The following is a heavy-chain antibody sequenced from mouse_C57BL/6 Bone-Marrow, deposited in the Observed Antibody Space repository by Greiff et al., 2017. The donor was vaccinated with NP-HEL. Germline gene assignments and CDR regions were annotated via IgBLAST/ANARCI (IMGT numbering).Heavy chain of an antibody. CDR2: IYPGSGNT. V-gene: IGHV1-76*01. CDR1: GYTFTDYY. Sequence: LQESGAELVRPGASVKLSCKASGYTFTDYYINWVKQRPGQGLEWIARIYPGSGNTYYNEKFKGKATLTAEKSSSTAYMQLSSLTSEDSAVYFCARGRDWDYWGQGTTLTVSS. J-gene: IGHJ2*01. D-gene: IGHD3-3*01. CDR3: ARGRDWDY.